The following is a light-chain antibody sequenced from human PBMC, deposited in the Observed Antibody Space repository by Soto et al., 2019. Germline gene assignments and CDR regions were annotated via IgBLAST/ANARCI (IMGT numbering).Light chain of an antibody. J-gene: IGLJ1*01. CDR1: SSDVGAYNY. V-gene: IGLV2-14*01. CDR3: SSYTISSTYV. Sequence: QSVLTQPASVSGSPGQSITISCTGTSSDVGAYNYVSWYQQHPGKAPKLIIYDVSNRPSGVSDRFSGSKSGNTASPTISGLQAEDEADYYCSSYTISSTYVFGTGTKVTVL. CDR2: DVS.